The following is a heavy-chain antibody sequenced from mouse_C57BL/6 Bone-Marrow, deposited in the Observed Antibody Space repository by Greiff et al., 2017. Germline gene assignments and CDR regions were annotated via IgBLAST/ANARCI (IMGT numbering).Heavy chain of an antibody. V-gene: IGHV1-19*01. Sequence: VQLKESGPVLVKPGASVKMSCKASGYTFTDYYMNWVKQSHGQSLEWIGVINPYSGGTSYNQKFKGKATLTVDKSSSTAYMELSSLTSEDSAVYYCARMGGYCFDGYFDVWGTGTTVTVSS. CDR1: GYTFTDYY. CDR2: INPYSGGT. D-gene: IGHD1-1*02. CDR3: ARMGGYCFDGYFDV. J-gene: IGHJ1*03.